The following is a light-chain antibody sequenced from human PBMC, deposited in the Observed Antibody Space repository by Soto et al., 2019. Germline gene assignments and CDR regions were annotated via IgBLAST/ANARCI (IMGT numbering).Light chain of an antibody. CDR2: EVS. J-gene: IGLJ3*02. CDR1: SSDIGSNNY. Sequence: QSALTQPASVSGSPGQSITISCTGTSSDIGSNNYVSWFQQRPGKAPTLIIYEVSNRPSGVSTHFSGSKSGNTASLTISGVQHEDEDEYYCSTYTTTPRLFGGGTKLTVL. V-gene: IGLV2-14*01. CDR3: STYTTTPRL.